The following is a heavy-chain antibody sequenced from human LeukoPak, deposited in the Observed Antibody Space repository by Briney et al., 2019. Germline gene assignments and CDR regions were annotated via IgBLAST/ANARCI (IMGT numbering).Heavy chain of an antibody. V-gene: IGHV4-34*01. CDR3: ARDTNYYDSSGYPNYFDY. J-gene: IGHJ4*02. D-gene: IGHD3-22*01. Sequence: PSETLSLTCTASGGSISSYYWSWIRQPPGKGLEWIGEINHSGSTNYNPSLKSRVTISVDTSKNQFSLKLSSVTAADTAVYYCARDTNYYDSSGYPNYFDYWGQGTLVTVSS. CDR2: INHSGST. CDR1: GGSISSYY.